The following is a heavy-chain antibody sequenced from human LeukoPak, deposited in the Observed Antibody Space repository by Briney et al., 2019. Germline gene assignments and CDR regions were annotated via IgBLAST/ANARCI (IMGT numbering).Heavy chain of an antibody. D-gene: IGHD3-22*01. Sequence: GGSLRLSCVASGFTFSNYGTSWVRQAPGKGLEWVSAISGSGGSTYYADSVKGRFTISRDNSKNTLYLQMDSLRAEDTAVYYCAKDLGHYDSSGYLYWGQGTLVTVSS. CDR1: GFTFSNYG. J-gene: IGHJ4*02. V-gene: IGHV3-23*01. CDR3: AKDLGHYDSSGYLY. CDR2: ISGSGGST.